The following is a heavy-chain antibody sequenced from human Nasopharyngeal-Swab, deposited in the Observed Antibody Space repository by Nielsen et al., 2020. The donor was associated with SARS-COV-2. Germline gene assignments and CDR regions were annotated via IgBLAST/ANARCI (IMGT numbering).Heavy chain of an antibody. D-gene: IGHD6-19*01. Sequence: GGSLRLSCAASGFTFSSYWMHWVRQAPGKGLVWVSRINSDGSSTGYADSVKGRFTISRDNAKNTLYLQMNSLRAEDTAVYYCARVPWQWLVHFDYWGQGTLVTVSS. CDR2: INSDGSST. CDR3: ARVPWQWLVHFDY. J-gene: IGHJ4*02. CDR1: GFTFSSYW. V-gene: IGHV3-74*01.